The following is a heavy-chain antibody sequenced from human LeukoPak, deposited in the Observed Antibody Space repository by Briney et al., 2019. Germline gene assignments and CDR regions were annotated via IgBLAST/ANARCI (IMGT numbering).Heavy chain of an antibody. D-gene: IGHD2-15*01. Sequence: PGGSLRLSCAASGFTFSSYGMHWVRQAPGKGLEWVAVISYEGSNKYYADSVKGRFTISRDNSKNTLHLQLNNLRAEDTAVYYCARDGGHCSGGSCYRFDYWGQGTLVTVSS. CDR1: GFTFSSYG. V-gene: IGHV3-30*03. CDR2: ISYEGSNK. J-gene: IGHJ4*02. CDR3: ARDGGHCSGGSCYRFDY.